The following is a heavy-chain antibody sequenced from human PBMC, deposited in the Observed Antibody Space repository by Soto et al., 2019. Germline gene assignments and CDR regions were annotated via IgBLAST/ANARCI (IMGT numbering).Heavy chain of an antibody. CDR2: IYYSGST. V-gene: IGHV4-30-4*01. J-gene: IGHJ6*02. Sequence: SETLSLTCTVSGGSISSGDYYWSWIRQPPGKGLEWIGYIYYSGSTYYNPPLKSRVTISVDTSKNQFSLKLSSVTAADTAVYYCARDPRLRFLGEDGMDVWGQGTTVT. CDR1: GGSISSGDYY. D-gene: IGHD3-3*01. CDR3: ARDPRLRFLGEDGMDV.